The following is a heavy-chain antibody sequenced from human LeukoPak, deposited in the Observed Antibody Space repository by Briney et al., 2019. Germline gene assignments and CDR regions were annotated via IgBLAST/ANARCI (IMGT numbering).Heavy chain of an antibody. CDR1: GFTFSSYS. CDR3: ARDYRYYYDSSGYYY. CDR2: ISSSSSTI. V-gene: IGHV3-48*04. D-gene: IGHD3-22*01. Sequence: PGGSLRLSCAASGFTFSSYSMNWVRQAPGKGLEWVSYISSSSSTIYYADSVKGRFTISRDNAKNSLYLQMNSLRAEDTAVYYCARDYRYYYDSSGYYYWGQGTLVTVSS. J-gene: IGHJ4*02.